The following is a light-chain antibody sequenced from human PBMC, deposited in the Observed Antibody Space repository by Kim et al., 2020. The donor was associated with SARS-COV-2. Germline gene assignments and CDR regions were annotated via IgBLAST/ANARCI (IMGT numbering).Light chain of an antibody. CDR1: SSDGGGYDH. CDR3: CSYTTSTSRYV. CDR2: DVS. Sequence: SVTISSTGTSSDGGGYDHVSWYQQLPGKVPNLMIFDVSNRPSGVSNRFSVSKSGNTASLTISGLQPDDEADYYCCSYTTSTSRYVFGSGTKVNVL. J-gene: IGLJ1*01. V-gene: IGLV2-14*03.